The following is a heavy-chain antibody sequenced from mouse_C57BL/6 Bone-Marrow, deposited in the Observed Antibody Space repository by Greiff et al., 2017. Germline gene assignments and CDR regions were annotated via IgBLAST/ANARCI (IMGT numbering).Heavy chain of an antibody. CDR1: GFTFSNYW. Sequence: EVNLVESGGGLVQPGGSMKLSCVASGFTFSNYWMNWVRQAPEKGLEWVAQIRLKSDNYATHYAESVKGRFTISRDDSKSSVYLQMNNLRAEGTGMYYCTTGQLAYWGQETLVTVSA. D-gene: IGHD3-3*01. J-gene: IGHJ3*01. CDR3: TTGQLAY. V-gene: IGHV6-3*01. CDR2: IRLKSDNYAT.